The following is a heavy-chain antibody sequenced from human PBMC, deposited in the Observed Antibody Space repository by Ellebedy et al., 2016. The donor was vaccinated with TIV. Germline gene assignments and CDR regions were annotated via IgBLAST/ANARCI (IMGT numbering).Heavy chain of an antibody. D-gene: IGHD3-22*01. V-gene: IGHV3-23*01. Sequence: GESLKISCAASGFTFSNYAMSWVRQAPGKGLEWVSAISGSGVSTYYADSVKGRFTISRDNSRNTLYLQMSSLRADDTAVYYCAKDSDSSGYYAISYYYYYGMDVWGKGTTVTVSS. CDR1: GFTFSNYA. CDR3: AKDSDSSGYYAISYYYYYGMDV. J-gene: IGHJ6*04. CDR2: ISGSGVST.